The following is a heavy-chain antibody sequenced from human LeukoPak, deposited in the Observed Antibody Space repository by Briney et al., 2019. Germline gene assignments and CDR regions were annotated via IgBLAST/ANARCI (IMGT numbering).Heavy chain of an antibody. V-gene: IGHV3-21*01. J-gene: IGHJ6*03. CDR3: ARDVGDTAMVLGGVWGYYYYYVDV. CDR1: GFAFSDYT. CDR2: ISPNSSYI. D-gene: IGHD5-18*01. Sequence: PGGSLRLSCAASGFAFSDYTLTWVRQAPGKGLEWVSSISPNSSYIYYSDSLKGRLTISRDNAKNSLYLQMNSLRGEDTAVYYCARDVGDTAMVLGGVWGYYYYYVDVWGKGTTVTISS.